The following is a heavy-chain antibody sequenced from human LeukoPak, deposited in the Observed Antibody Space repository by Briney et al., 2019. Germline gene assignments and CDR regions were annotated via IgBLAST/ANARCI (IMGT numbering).Heavy chain of an antibody. CDR1: GASISGYY. CDR3: ARDSGSYLDY. D-gene: IGHD1-26*01. Sequence: SETLSLTCSVSGASISGYYWSWIRQTPGKGLEWIGYIYYSGSTNYNPSLKSRVTISVDTSKNQFSLKLSSVTAADTAVYYCARDSGSYLDYWGQGTLVTVSS. CDR2: IYYSGST. J-gene: IGHJ4*02. V-gene: IGHV4-59*13.